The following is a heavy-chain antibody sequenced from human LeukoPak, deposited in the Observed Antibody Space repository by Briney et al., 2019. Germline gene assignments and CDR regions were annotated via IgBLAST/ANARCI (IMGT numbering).Heavy chain of an antibody. CDR1: GGSISSYY. J-gene: IGHJ4*02. D-gene: IGHD3-22*01. Sequence: SETLSLTCTVSGGSISSYYWSWIRQPPGKGLEWIGYIYYSGSTYYNPSLKSRVTISVDTSKNQFSLKLSSVTAADTAVYYCARVDGDSSGYYPRRFDYWGQGTLVTVSS. CDR3: ARVDGDSSGYYPRRFDY. V-gene: IGHV4-59*12. CDR2: IYYSGST.